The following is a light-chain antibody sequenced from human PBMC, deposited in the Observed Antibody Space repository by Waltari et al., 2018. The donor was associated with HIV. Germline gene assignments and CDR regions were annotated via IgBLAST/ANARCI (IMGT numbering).Light chain of an antibody. J-gene: IGLJ3*02. CDR2: GNN. V-gene: IGLV1-40*01. CDR1: SSNIGAGYD. Sequence: QSVLTQPPSVSGAPGQRVTISCTGSSSNIGAGYDVHWYQQLPGTAPKLLIYGNNDRPSGVSDRFSGSKSGTSASLAITGLQAEDEADYYCQSYDSGLRVFGGGTKLTVL. CDR3: QSYDSGLRV.